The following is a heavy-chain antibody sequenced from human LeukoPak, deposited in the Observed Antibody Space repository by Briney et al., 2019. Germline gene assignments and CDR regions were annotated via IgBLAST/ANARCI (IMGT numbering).Heavy chain of an antibody. Sequence: PGGSLRLSCAASGFTFSSYSMNWVRQAPGKGLEWVAFIRYDGSNKYYADSVKGRFTISRDNSKNTLYLQMNSLRAEDTAVYYCAKDAIVVVPAADDYWGQGTLVTVSS. CDR3: AKDAIVVVPAADDY. D-gene: IGHD2-2*01. J-gene: IGHJ4*02. V-gene: IGHV3-30*02. CDR2: IRYDGSNK. CDR1: GFTFSSYS.